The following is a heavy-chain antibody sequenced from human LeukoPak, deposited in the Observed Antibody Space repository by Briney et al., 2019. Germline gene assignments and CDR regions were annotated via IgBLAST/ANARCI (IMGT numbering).Heavy chain of an antibody. D-gene: IGHD5-12*01. Sequence: SETLSLTCTVSGGSISSADYYWSWIRQHPGKGLEWIGYIYYSGSTYYNPSLKSRVTISVDTSKNQFSLKLSSVTAADTAVYYCASGYSGYGGFFGDYWGQGTLVTVSS. J-gene: IGHJ4*02. CDR3: ASGYSGYGGFFGDY. CDR2: IYYSGST. V-gene: IGHV4-31*03. CDR1: GGSISSADYY.